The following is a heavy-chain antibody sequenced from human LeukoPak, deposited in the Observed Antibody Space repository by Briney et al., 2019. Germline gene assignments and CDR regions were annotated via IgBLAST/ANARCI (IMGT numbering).Heavy chain of an antibody. CDR3: AREDIVVVVAALDY. Sequence: GASVKVSCKAPGYTFTSYAMHWVRQAPGQRLEWMGWINAGNGNTKYSQKFQGRVTITRDTSASTAYMELSSLRSEDTAVYYCAREDIVVVVAALDYWGQGTLVTVSS. V-gene: IGHV1-3*01. J-gene: IGHJ4*02. CDR2: INAGNGNT. D-gene: IGHD2-15*01. CDR1: GYTFTSYA.